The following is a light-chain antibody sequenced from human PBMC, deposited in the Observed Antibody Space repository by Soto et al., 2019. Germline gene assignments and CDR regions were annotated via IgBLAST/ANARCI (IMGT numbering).Light chain of an antibody. CDR1: QSVNSY. V-gene: IGKV3-11*01. Sequence: EIVLTQSPATLSLSPGERATLSCRASQSVNSYLAWYQQKPGQAPRLLIYDASNRATGIPARFSGSGSGTDFTLTIISLEPEDFAVYYCQQRSNWPLTFGPGTKVDIK. CDR3: QQRSNWPLT. CDR2: DAS. J-gene: IGKJ3*01.